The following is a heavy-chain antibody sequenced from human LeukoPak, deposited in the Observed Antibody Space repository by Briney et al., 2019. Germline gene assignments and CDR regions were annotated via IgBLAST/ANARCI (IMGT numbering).Heavy chain of an antibody. Sequence: ASVKVSCKTSDNTFSTYGVSWVRQAPGQGLEWMGWISGYNDNIPQNLQGRVTMTTDTSTSTTYMELSSLRSDDTAVYYCARALRGSDFWSGFDAADIWGQGTMVTVSS. D-gene: IGHD3-3*01. J-gene: IGHJ3*02. CDR2: ISGYNDNI. CDR3: ARALRGSDFWSGFDAADI. V-gene: IGHV1-18*01. CDR1: DNTFSTYG.